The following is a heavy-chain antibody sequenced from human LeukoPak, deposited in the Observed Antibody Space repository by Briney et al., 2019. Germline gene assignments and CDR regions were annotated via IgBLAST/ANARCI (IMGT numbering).Heavy chain of an antibody. CDR2: ISGSSSTI. Sequence: GGSLRLSCAASGFTFSSYSMNWVRQAPGKGLEWVSYISGSSSTICYADSVKGRFTISRDSAKNSLYLQMNSLRAEDTAVYYCAREAGYSYALGYWGQGTLVTVSS. J-gene: IGHJ4*02. CDR3: AREAGYSYALGY. V-gene: IGHV3-48*01. D-gene: IGHD5-18*01. CDR1: GFTFSSYS.